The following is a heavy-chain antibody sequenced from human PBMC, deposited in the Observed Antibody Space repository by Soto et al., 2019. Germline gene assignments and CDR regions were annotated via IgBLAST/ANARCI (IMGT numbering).Heavy chain of an antibody. J-gene: IGHJ4*02. CDR1: GGSISSGGYY. CDR2: IYYSGST. Sequence: QVQLQESGPGLVKPSQTLSLTCTASGGSISSGGYYWSWIRQHPGKGLEWIGYIYYSGSTYYNPSLKSRVTISVDTSKNQFSLKLSSVTAADTAVYYCARGSVVAATLFDYWGQGTLVTVSS. V-gene: IGHV4-31*03. D-gene: IGHD2-15*01. CDR3: ARGSVVAATLFDY.